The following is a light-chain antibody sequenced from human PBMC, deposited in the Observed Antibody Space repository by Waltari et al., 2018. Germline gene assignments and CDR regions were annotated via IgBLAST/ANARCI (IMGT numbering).Light chain of an antibody. V-gene: IGKV1-5*03. Sequence: DIQMTQSPATLSASVGDRVTITCRASQSISNWLAWFQQKPGKAPKLLIYQASSLESWVPSRFSGSASGTEFTLTISSLQPDDFATYYCQQYNSLWTFGQGTRVEI. J-gene: IGKJ1*01. CDR2: QAS. CDR1: QSISNW. CDR3: QQYNSLWT.